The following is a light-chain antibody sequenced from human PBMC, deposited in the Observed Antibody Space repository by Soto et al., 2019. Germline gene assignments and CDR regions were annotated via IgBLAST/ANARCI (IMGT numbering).Light chain of an antibody. V-gene: IGLV2-14*03. CDR1: SSDVGGYNY. J-gene: IGLJ2*01. CDR3: SSYTSSSTRVV. CDR2: DVS. Sequence: QSALTQPASVSGSPGQSITISCTGTSSDVGGYNYVSWYQQHPGKAPKVMIFDVSRRPSGVSNRFSGSKSRNTASLTISGLQVEDEADYYCSSYTSSSTRVVFGGGTKLTVL.